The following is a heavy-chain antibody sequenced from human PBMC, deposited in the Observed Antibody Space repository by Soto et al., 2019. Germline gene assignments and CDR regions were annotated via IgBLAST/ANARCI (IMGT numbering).Heavy chain of an antibody. CDR2: ISGSGGST. CDR3: AKDWGGRWLQIPPYYYYGMDV. J-gene: IGHJ6*02. D-gene: IGHD3-16*01. CDR1: GFTFSSYA. Sequence: PGGSLRLSCAASGFTFSSYAMSWVRQAPGKGLEWVSAISGSGGSTYYADSVKGRFTISRDNSKNTLYLQMNSLRAEDTAVYYCAKDWGGRWLQIPPYYYYGMDVWGQGTTVTVSS. V-gene: IGHV3-23*01.